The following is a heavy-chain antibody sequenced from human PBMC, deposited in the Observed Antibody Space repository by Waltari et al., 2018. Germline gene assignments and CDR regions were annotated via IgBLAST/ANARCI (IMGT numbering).Heavy chain of an antibody. CDR1: GGTFSSYA. J-gene: IGHJ4*02. Sequence: QVQLVQSGAEVKKPGSSVKVSCKASGGTFSSYAISWVRQAPGQGLEWMGGIIPIFGTANYAQKFQGRVTITTDESTSTAYKELSSLRSEDTAVYYCARDTPSGNYFDYWGQGTLVTVSS. V-gene: IGHV1-69*05. CDR2: IIPIFGTA. CDR3: ARDTPSGNYFDY. D-gene: IGHD6-19*01.